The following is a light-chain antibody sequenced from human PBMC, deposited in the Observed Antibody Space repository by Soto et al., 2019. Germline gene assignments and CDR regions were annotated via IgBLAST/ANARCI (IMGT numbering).Light chain of an antibody. V-gene: IGLV3-9*01. CDR1: NIGSKN. Sequence: SYELTQPLSVSVALGQTARITCGGNNIGSKNVHWYQQKPGQAPVLVIDRDSNRPSGIPERFSGSTSGNTATLTISRAQAGDEADYYCQVWDTSTARVFGRGTKLPVL. J-gene: IGLJ3*02. CDR3: QVWDTSTARV. CDR2: RDS.